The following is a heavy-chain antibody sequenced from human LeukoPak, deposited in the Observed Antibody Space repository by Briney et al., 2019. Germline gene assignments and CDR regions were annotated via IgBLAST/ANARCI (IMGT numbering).Heavy chain of an antibody. CDR3: ATPYYDFWSGLPDY. D-gene: IGHD3-3*01. CDR1: GYTFTSYG. Sequence: RASVKVSCKASGYTFTSYGISWVRQAPGQGLEWMGWISAYNGNTNYAQKLQGRVTMTTDTSTSTAYMELRSLRSDDTAVYYCATPYYDFWSGLPDYWGQGTLVTVSS. V-gene: IGHV1-18*01. CDR2: ISAYNGNT. J-gene: IGHJ4*02.